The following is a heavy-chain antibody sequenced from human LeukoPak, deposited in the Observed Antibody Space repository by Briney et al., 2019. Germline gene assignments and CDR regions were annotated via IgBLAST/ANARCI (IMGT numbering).Heavy chain of an antibody. Sequence: ASVKVSCKASGYSFTSHYMHWVRPAPGQGLEWMGWINPNSGGTNYAQKFQGRVTMTRDTSISTAYMELNSLSSDDTAVYYCARDFGGLSGFSGYEDYWGQGTLLTVSS. J-gene: IGHJ4*02. CDR2: INPNSGGT. CDR3: ARDFGGLSGFSGYEDY. D-gene: IGHD5-12*01. V-gene: IGHV1-2*02. CDR1: GYSFTSHY.